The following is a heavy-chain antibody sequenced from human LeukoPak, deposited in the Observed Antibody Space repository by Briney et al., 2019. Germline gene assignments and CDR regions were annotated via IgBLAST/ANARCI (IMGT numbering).Heavy chain of an antibody. Sequence: GGSLRLSCAASGFTFSSYGMHWVRQAPGKGLEWVAVIWYDGSNKYYADSVKGRFTISRDNSKNTLYLQMNSLRAEDTAVYYCAKGREAVVAATFDYWGQGTLVTVSS. CDR2: IWYDGSNK. V-gene: IGHV3-33*06. CDR3: AKGREAVVAATFDY. D-gene: IGHD2-15*01. CDR1: GFTFSSYG. J-gene: IGHJ4*02.